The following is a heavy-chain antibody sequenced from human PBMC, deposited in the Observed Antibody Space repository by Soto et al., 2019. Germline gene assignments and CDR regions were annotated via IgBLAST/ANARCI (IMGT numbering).Heavy chain of an antibody. V-gene: IGHV3-74*01. J-gene: IGHJ4*02. D-gene: IGHD1-7*01. CDR3: ASELTGTFGHKNGG. Sequence: EVQLVESGGGLVQPGGSLRLSCAASGFTFSSYWMHWVRQAPGKGLVWVSRINSDGSSTSYADSVKGRFTISRDNAKNTLYLQMNSLRAEDTAVYYCASELTGTFGHKNGGWGQGTLVTVSS. CDR2: INSDGSST. CDR1: GFTFSSYW.